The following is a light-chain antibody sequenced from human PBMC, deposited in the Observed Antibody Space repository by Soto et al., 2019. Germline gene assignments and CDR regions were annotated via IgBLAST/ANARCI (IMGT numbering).Light chain of an antibody. CDR1: SSDVGSYNP. CDR3: CSYAGSSTYV. Sequence: QSALTQPASVSGSPGQSITISCTGTSSDVGSYNPVSWYQQHPGKAPKLMTYEGSERPSGVSSRFSGSKSGNTASLTISGLQAEDEADYYCCSYAGSSTYVFGTGTKLTVL. V-gene: IGLV2-23*01. J-gene: IGLJ1*01. CDR2: EGS.